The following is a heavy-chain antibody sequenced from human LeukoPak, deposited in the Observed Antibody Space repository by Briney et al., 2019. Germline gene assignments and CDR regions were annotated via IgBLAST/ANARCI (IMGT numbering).Heavy chain of an antibody. Sequence: PSETLSLTCTVSGGSITSYSISSYYWTWIRQPPGKALEWIGYIYYSGSTNYNPSLKSRVTISIDTSKNQFSLNLSSVTAADTAVYYCARSERYSSGWYFYFDYWGQGTLVTVSS. D-gene: IGHD6-19*01. J-gene: IGHJ4*02. CDR2: IYYSGST. CDR3: ARSERYSSGWYFYFDY. CDR1: GGSITSYSISSYY. V-gene: IGHV4-61*01.